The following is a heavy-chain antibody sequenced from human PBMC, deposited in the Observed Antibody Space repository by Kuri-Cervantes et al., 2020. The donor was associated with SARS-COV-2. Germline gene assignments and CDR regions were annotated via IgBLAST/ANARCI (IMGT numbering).Heavy chain of an antibody. CDR1: GYTFTGYY. Sequence: ASVKVSCKASGYTFTGYYMHWVRQAPGQGLEWMGWINPNSGGTNYAQKFQGWVTMTRDTSISTAYMELSRLRSDDTAVYYCARASVRGIIITSHPYGMDVWGQGTTVTVSS. D-gene: IGHD3-10*01. V-gene: IGHV1-2*04. CDR3: ARASVRGIIITSHPYGMDV. J-gene: IGHJ6*02. CDR2: INPNSGGT.